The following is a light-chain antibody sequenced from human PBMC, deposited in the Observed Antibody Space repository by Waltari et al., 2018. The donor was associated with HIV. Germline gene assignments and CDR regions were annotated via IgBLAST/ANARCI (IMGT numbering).Light chain of an antibody. CDR3: QQYNNWPPWT. CDR1: QSISSN. Sequence: EIVMTQSPATLSVSPGERATFSCRASQSISSNLAWYQQQPGQAPRLLIYGASSRATGIPARFSGSGSGTEFTLTISSLQSEDFAVYYCQQYNNWPPWTFGPGTKVEIK. V-gene: IGKV3-15*01. J-gene: IGKJ1*01. CDR2: GAS.